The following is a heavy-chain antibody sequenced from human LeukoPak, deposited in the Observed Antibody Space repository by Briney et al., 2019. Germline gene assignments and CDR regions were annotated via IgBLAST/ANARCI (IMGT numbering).Heavy chain of an antibody. V-gene: IGHV3-30*03. Sequence: SARSVTLSCVPSAFTVTRFAMHWVRHAPSKGLEWVTVVSYDGNDKYYADSVKGRFTISRDNSKNTVYLQMNSLRAEDTAVYYCARDDALATDGFDSWGQGTLVTVSS. CDR3: ARDDALATDGFDS. CDR1: AFTVTRFA. D-gene: IGHD5-24*01. CDR2: VSYDGNDK. J-gene: IGHJ4*02.